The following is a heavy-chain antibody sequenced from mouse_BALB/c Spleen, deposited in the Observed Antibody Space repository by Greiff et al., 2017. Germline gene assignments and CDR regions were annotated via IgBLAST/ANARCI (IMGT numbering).Heavy chain of an antibody. CDR2: IDPENGNT. D-gene: IGHD1-1*01. CDR1: GFNIKDYY. Sequence: EVQLQQSGAELVRPGALVKLSCKASGFNIKDYYMHWVKQRPEQGLEWIGWIDPENGNTIYDPKFQGKASITADTSSNTAYLQLSSLTSEDTAVYYCARGDGSSYGWFAYWGQGTLVTVSA. J-gene: IGHJ3*01. CDR3: ARGDGSSYGWFAY. V-gene: IGHV14-1*02.